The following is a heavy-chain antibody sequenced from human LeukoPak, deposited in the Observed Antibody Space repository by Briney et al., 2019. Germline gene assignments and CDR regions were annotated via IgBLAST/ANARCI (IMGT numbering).Heavy chain of an antibody. V-gene: IGHV4-38-2*02. CDR2: ISHRGST. Sequence: PSETLSLTCTVSGYSISNGYYWGWIRQPPGKGLEWVGSISHRGSTNYNMSLKSRVTISIDMSKNQFSLKLYSVTAADTAVYYCARPYRRYYFDYWGQGTLVTVSS. D-gene: IGHD3-16*02. CDR3: ARPYRRYYFDY. CDR1: GYSISNGYY. J-gene: IGHJ4*02.